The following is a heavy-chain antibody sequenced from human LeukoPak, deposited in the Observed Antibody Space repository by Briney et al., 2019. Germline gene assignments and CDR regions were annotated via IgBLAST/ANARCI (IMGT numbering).Heavy chain of an antibody. V-gene: IGHV4-34*01. CDR1: GGSFSAYF. Sequence: SETLSLTCAVSGGSFSAYFWRWIRQPPGKGLEWIGDVGHSGSADYNPSLKSRVTISADPSKSQFSLKLTSVTAADTAVYYCARLYYDYVWGSYRHVYYFDYWGQGTLVTVSS. CDR2: VGHSGSA. CDR3: ARLYYDYVWGSYRHVYYFDY. J-gene: IGHJ4*02. D-gene: IGHD3-16*02.